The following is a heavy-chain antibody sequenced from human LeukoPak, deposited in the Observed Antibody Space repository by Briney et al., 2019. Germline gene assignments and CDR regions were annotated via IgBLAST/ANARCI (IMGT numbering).Heavy chain of an antibody. V-gene: IGHV4-39*07. Sequence: SETLSLTCTVSGGSISSSSYYWGWIRQPPGKGLEWIGSIHHSGSTNYNPSLKSRVTISLDTSKNQFSLKLSSVTAADTAVYYCARAYGGDSQYFQHWGQGTLVTVSS. CDR1: GGSISSSSYY. CDR3: ARAYGGDSQYFQH. CDR2: IHHSGST. D-gene: IGHD4-23*01. J-gene: IGHJ1*01.